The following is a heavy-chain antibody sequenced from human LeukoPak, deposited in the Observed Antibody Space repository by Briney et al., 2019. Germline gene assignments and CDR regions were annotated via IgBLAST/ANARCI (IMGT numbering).Heavy chain of an antibody. CDR3: ARDYYGSGSYYYYYYMDG. CDR2: IYYSGST. CDR1: GGSISSYY. Sequence: SETLSLTCTVSGGSISSYYWSWIRQPPAKGLEWIGYIYYSGSTNYNPSLKSRVTISVDTSKNQFSLKLSSVTAADTAVYYCARDYYGSGSYYYYYYMDGWGKGTTVTVSS. V-gene: IGHV4-59*01. D-gene: IGHD3-10*01. J-gene: IGHJ6*03.